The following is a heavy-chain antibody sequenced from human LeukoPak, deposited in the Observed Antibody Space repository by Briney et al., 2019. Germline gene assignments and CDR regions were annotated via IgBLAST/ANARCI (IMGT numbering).Heavy chain of an antibody. J-gene: IGHJ4*02. CDR2: ISYDGSNK. Sequence: GGSLRLSCAASGFTFSSYGMHWVRQAPGKGLEWVPVISYDGSNKYYADSVKGRFTISRDNSKNTLYLQMNSLRAEDTAVYYCAKALTLSFDHWGQGTLVTVSS. V-gene: IGHV3-30*18. CDR3: AKALTLSFDH. CDR1: GFTFSSYG.